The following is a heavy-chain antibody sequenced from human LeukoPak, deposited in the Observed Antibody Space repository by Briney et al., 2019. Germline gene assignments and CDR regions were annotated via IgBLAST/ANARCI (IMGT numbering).Heavy chain of an antibody. V-gene: IGHV1-2*02. Sequence: GASVKVSCKASGYTFTGYYMHWVRQAPGQGLEWMGWINPNSGGTNYAQKFQGRVTMTRDTSIRTAYMELSRLRSDDTAVYYCARAYGSGSYYYYYMDVWGKGTTVTVSS. CDR2: INPNSGGT. CDR3: ARAYGSGSYYYYYMDV. D-gene: IGHD3-10*01. CDR1: GYTFTGYY. J-gene: IGHJ6*03.